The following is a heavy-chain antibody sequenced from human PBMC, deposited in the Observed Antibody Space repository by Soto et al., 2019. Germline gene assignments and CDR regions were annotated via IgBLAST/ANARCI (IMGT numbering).Heavy chain of an antibody. V-gene: IGHV4-39*01. Sequence: QLQLQESGPGLVKPSETLSLTCTVSGGSISSSSYYWGWIRQPPGKGLEWIGSIYYSGSTYYNPSLKSRVTISVETSKNHLSPKQISGTDTNTAVYYCARRTVLVVVPSVGYYFDYWGQGTLVTVSS. J-gene: IGHJ4*02. CDR1: GGSISSSSYY. CDR2: IYYSGST. D-gene: IGHD3-22*01. CDR3: ARRTVLVVVPSVGYYFDY.